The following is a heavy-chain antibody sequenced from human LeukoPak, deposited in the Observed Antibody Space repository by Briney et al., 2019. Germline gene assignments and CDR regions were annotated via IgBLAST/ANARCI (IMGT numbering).Heavy chain of an antibody. CDR1: GSTFSSYA. D-gene: IGHD5-24*01. CDR3: ARSVVTDQWLHDAFDI. J-gene: IGHJ3*02. Sequence: GGSLRLSCAASGSTFSSYAMSWVRQAPGKGLEWVSAISSSSSYIYYADSVKGRFTISRDNAKNSLYLQMNSLRAEDTAVYYCARSVVTDQWLHDAFDIWGQGTMVTVSS. CDR2: ISSSSSYI. V-gene: IGHV3-21*01.